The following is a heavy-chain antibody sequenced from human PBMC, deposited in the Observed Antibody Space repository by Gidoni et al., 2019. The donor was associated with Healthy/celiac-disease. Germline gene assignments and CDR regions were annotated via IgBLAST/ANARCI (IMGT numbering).Heavy chain of an antibody. J-gene: IGHJ4*02. Sequence: QVQLQASGPGLVKPSETLSLTCTVSGGSLSSYYWSWIRQPPGKGLEWIGYIYYSGSPNYNPSLKSRVTISVDTSKNQFSLKLSSVTAADTAVYYCARFGYYYGSGSYYQHFDYWGQGTLVTVSS. CDR3: ARFGYYYGSGSYYQHFDY. CDR2: IYYSGSP. D-gene: IGHD3-10*01. CDR1: GGSLSSYY. V-gene: IGHV4-59*01.